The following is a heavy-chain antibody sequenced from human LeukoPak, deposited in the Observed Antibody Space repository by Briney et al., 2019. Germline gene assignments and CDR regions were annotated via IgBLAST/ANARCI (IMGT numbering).Heavy chain of an antibody. D-gene: IGHD3-16*01. Sequence: SETLSLTCTVSGGSISSYYWSWIRQPPGKGLEWIGYIYYSGSTNYNPSLKSRVTISVDTSKNQFSLKLSSVTAADTAVYYCARGGRASRGNWFDPWGQGTLVTVSS. CDR1: GGSISSYY. CDR2: IYYSGST. CDR3: ARGGRASRGNWFDP. J-gene: IGHJ5*02. V-gene: IGHV4-59*01.